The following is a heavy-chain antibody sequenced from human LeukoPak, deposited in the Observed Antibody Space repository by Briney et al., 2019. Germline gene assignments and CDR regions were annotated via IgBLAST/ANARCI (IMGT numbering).Heavy chain of an antibody. D-gene: IGHD3-22*01. CDR2: VGHSGSA. CDR3: ATRGDYSDTSGNSYDALDI. CDR1: GGSFSAFF. J-gene: IGHJ3*02. Sequence: PSETLSLTCTVSGGSFSAFFWRWIRQPPGKGLEWIGDVGHSGSADYNPSLKSRVTVSADPSKTQFSLKLTSVTAADTAVYYCATRGDYSDTSGNSYDALDIWGQGTMVTVSS. V-gene: IGHV4-34*01.